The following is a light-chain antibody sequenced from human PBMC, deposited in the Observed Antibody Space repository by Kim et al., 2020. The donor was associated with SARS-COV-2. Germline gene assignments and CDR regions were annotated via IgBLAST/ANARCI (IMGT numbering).Light chain of an antibody. CDR1: QTVFYNSNNKNY. CDR2: WES. CDR3: QQYYSTPPS. V-gene: IGKV4-1*01. J-gene: IGKJ2*03. Sequence: RATLNCKSSQTVFYNSNNKNYLAWYQKKPGQAPKLLIYWESIRESGVSDRFSGSGSETDFTLTISSLQAEDVEVYYCQQYYSTPPSFGQGTKLEI.